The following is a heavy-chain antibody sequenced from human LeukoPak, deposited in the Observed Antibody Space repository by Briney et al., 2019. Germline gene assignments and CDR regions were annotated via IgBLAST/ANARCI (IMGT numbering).Heavy chain of an antibody. V-gene: IGHV4-59*12. J-gene: IGHJ4*02. CDR2: IYYSGST. CDR1: GGSISSYY. D-gene: IGHD4-17*01. CDR3: ARAVMTTALGYYFDY. Sequence: SETLSLTCTVSGGSISSYYWSWIRQPPGKGLEWIGYIYYSGSTNYNPSLKSRVTISVDRSKNQFSLKLSSVTAADTAVYYCARAVMTTALGYYFDYWGQGTLVTVSS.